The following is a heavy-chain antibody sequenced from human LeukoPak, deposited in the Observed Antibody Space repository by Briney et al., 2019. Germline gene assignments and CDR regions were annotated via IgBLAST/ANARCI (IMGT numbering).Heavy chain of an antibody. CDR1: GGTFSSYA. CDR2: IIPIFGTA. D-gene: IGHD3-22*01. V-gene: IGHV1-69*05. CDR3: ARGPMIVVVRFDY. J-gene: IGHJ4*02. Sequence: SVKVSCKASGGTFSSYAISWVRQAPGQGLEWMGRIIPIFGTANYAQKFQGRVTITTDESTSTAYMELSGLRSEDTAVYYCARGPMIVVVRFDYWGQGTLVTVSS.